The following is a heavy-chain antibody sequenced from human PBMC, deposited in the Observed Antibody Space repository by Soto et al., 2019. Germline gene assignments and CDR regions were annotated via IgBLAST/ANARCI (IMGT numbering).Heavy chain of an antibody. CDR1: GFTFSSYA. J-gene: IGHJ5*02. CDR2: ISSNGGST. D-gene: IGHD6-13*01. Sequence: GGSLRLSCSASGFTFSSYAMHWVRQAPGKGLEYVSAISSNGGSTYYADSVKGRFTISRDNSKNTLYLQMSSLRAEDTAVYYCVKDRSRGSSWSYPSGWFDPWGQGTLVTVSS. V-gene: IGHV3-64D*06. CDR3: VKDRSRGSSWSYPSGWFDP.